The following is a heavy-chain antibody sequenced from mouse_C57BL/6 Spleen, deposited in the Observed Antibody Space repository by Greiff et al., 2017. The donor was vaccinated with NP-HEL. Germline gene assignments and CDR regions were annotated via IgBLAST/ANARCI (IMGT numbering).Heavy chain of an antibody. CDR1: GYTFTSYW. D-gene: IGHD2-4*01. V-gene: IGHV1-53*01. Sequence: QVQLKQSGTELVKPGASVKLSCKASGYTFTSYWMHWVKQRPGQGLEWIGNINPSNGGTNYNEKFKSKATLTVDKSSSTAYMQLSSLTSEDSAVYYCARPYYDDVAWFAYWGQGTLVTVSA. CDR3: ARPYYDDVAWFAY. J-gene: IGHJ3*01. CDR2: INPSNGGT.